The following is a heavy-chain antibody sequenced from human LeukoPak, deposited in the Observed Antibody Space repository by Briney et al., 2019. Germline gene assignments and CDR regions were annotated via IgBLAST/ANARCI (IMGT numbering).Heavy chain of an antibody. CDR1: GDSIRGYY. D-gene: IGHD5-24*01. V-gene: IGHV4-59*08. Sequence: SETLSLTCTVSGDSIRGYYWTWIRQPPGKGLEWIGNIYSNRNTNYSPTLKSRVTMSVDTSYNEISLQLSSVTAADTAVYYCARAPVRDGYNFVWGGFDYWGQGTLVTVSS. CDR2: IYSNRNT. J-gene: IGHJ4*02. CDR3: ARAPVRDGYNFVWGGFDY.